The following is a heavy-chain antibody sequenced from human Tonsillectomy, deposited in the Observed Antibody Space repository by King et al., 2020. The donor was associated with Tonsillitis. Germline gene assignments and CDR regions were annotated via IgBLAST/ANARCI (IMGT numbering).Heavy chain of an antibody. Sequence: VQLVESGGGLVKPGGSLRLSCAASGFTFSNFYMAWVRQAPGKGLERVSHICPGGTQYYTDSVEGRFIISRDNAKSSVFLQLSSLRAEDSAVYFCARIRAWPNSFDPWGQGTLVTVSS. V-gene: IGHV3-11*01. CDR3: ARIRAWPNSFDP. CDR2: ICPGGTQ. J-gene: IGHJ5*02. CDR1: GFTFSNFY.